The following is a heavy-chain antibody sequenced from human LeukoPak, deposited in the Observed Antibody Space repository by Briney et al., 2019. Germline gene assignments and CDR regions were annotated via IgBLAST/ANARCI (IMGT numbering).Heavy chain of an antibody. CDR1: GGSISGYY. Sequence: SETLSLTCTVSGGSISGYYWSWIRQPPGKGLECIGYIYYSGNTNYNPSLKSRVTISVDTSKNQFSLRLTSVTAADTAIYYCARLLGPAARSIDYWGQGTLVTVSS. CDR2: IYYSGNT. V-gene: IGHV4-59*01. J-gene: IGHJ4*02. CDR3: ARLLGPAARSIDY. D-gene: IGHD2-2*01.